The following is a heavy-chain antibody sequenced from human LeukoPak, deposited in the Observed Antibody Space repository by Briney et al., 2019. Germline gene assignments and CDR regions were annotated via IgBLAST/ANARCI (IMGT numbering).Heavy chain of an antibody. CDR1: GGSFSGYY. Sequence: PSETLSLTCAVYGGSFSGYYWSWIRQPPGKGLEWIGEINHSGSTNYNPSLKSRVTISVDTSKNQFSLKLSSVTAADTAVYYRASTPDLYYYDSSGYYPPYDWGQGTLVTVSS. D-gene: IGHD3-22*01. CDR3: ASTPDLYYYDSSGYYPPYD. CDR2: INHSGST. V-gene: IGHV4-34*01. J-gene: IGHJ4*02.